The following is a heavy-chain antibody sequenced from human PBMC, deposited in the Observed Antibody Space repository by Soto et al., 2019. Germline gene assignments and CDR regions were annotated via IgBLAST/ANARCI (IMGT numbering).Heavy chain of an antibody. V-gene: IGHV1-69*13. CDR3: ARAIVGPTTTGWLDP. Sequence: GASVKVSCKVSGGTFSRYAISWVRQAPGQGLEWMGGIIPIFGTANYAQKFQGRVTITADESTSTAYMELSSLRFEDTAVYYCARAIVGPTTTGWLDPWGQGTLVTVSS. CDR1: GGTFSRYA. D-gene: IGHD1-26*01. CDR2: IIPIFGTA. J-gene: IGHJ5*02.